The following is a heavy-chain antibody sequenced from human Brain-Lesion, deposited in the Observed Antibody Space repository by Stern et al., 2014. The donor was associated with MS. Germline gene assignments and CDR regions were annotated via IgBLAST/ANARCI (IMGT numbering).Heavy chain of an antibody. CDR2: INPNRGGT. V-gene: IGHV1-2*02. CDR3: ARGYYGSGRPQKGMDV. J-gene: IGHJ6*02. Sequence: QVQLVQSGAEVKKPGASVKASCKASGYTFTGYYMYWVRQAPGQGLEWMGWINPNRGGTHYAQKFQGRVPMTRDTSITTAYMELSRLRSDDTAVYYCARGYYGSGRPQKGMDVWGQGTTVTVSS. CDR1: GYTFTGYY. D-gene: IGHD3-10*01.